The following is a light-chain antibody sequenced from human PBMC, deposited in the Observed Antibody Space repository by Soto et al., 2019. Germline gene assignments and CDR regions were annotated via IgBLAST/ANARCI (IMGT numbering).Light chain of an antibody. J-gene: IGKJ5*01. CDR3: QQYGSSP. V-gene: IGKV3-20*01. CDR1: QSVSSSY. Sequence: EIGLTQSPCTLSLSPGERATLSCRASQSVSSSYLAWYQQKPGQAPRLPIYGASSRATGIPDRFSGSGSGTDFTLTISRLEPEDFAVYYCQQYGSSPFGQGTRLEIK. CDR2: GAS.